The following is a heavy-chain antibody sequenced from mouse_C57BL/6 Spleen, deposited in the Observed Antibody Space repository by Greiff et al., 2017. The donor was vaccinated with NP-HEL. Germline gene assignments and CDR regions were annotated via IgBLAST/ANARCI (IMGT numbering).Heavy chain of an antibody. D-gene: IGHD2-3*01. CDR1: GYAFTNYL. Sequence: VKLQESGAELVRPGTSVKVSCKASGYAFTNYLIEWVKQRPGQGLEWIGVINPGSGGTNYNEKFKGKATLTADKSSSTAYMQLSSLTSEDSAVYFCARSRDGYYFYAMDDWGQGTSVTVSS. V-gene: IGHV1-54*01. J-gene: IGHJ4*01. CDR3: ARSRDGYYFYAMDD. CDR2: INPGSGGT.